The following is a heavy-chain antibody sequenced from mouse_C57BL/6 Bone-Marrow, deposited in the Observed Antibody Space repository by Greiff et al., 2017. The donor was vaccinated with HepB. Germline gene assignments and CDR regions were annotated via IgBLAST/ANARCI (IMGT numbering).Heavy chain of an antibody. CDR1: GYTFTSYG. J-gene: IGHJ4*01. Sequence: VQLQQSGAELARPGASVKLSCKASGYTFTSYGISWVKQRTGQGLEWIGEIYPRSGNTYYNEKFKGKATLTVDTSSSTAYMERHSLTSEDSAVYFCLTGGLLFAGYWGQGTSVTVSS. CDR2: IYPRSGNT. CDR3: LTGGLLFAGY. D-gene: IGHD2-12*01. V-gene: IGHV1-81*01.